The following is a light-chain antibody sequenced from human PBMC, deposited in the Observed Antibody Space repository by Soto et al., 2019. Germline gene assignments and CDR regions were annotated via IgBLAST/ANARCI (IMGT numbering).Light chain of an antibody. CDR3: QQMYDFPRT. CDR1: QNIDTY. V-gene: IGKV1-39*01. CDR2: SAY. Sequence: DIQMTQSPSSLSASVGDRVTLTCRASQNIDTYLKWYLQKPGQDSKLLIYSAYSLQSGVSARFSGDGSGTDVKFIISSLQPENFATYYCQQMYDFPRTFGQGT. J-gene: IGKJ1*01.